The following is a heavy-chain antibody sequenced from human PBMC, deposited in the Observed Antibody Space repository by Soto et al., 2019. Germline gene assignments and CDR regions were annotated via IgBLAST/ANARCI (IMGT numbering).Heavy chain of an antibody. V-gene: IGHV3-21*01. J-gene: IGHJ4*02. Sequence: PGGSLRLSCAASGFTFSSYSMNWVRQAPGKGLEWVSSISSSSSYIYYADSVKGRFTISRDNAKNSLYLQMNSLRAEDTAVYYCARLGYCSGGSCYHLDYWGQGTLVTVSS. CDR1: GFTFSSYS. D-gene: IGHD2-15*01. CDR3: ARLGYCSGGSCYHLDY. CDR2: ISSSSSYI.